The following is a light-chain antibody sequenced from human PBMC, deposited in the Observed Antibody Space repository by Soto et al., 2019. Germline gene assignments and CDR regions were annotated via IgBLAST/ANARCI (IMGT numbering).Light chain of an antibody. Sequence: SALTQPASVSGSPGQSITISCTATSSDVGGYNYVSWYQQHPGKAPKLMIYEVSNRPSGVSNRFSGSKSGNTASLTISGLQAEYEADYYGSSYTSRSIDYVFGTGTKLTLL. V-gene: IGLV2-14*01. CDR1: SSDVGGYNY. J-gene: IGLJ1*01. CDR3: SSYTSRSIDYV. CDR2: EVS.